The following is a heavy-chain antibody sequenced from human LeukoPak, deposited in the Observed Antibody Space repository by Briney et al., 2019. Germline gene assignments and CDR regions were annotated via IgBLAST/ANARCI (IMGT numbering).Heavy chain of an antibody. CDR1: KFTFSHYG. J-gene: IGHJ4*02. D-gene: IGHD3-10*01. V-gene: IGHV3-30*18. Sequence: GGSLRLSCTASKFTFSHYGMQWVRQAPGKGLEWVAVISSDGSIKVYADSVKGRFTLSRDNSINTVDLQMNSLRAEDTAVYYCVKKYHSGGFGAYFDYWGQGTLVTVSS. CDR2: ISSDGSIK. CDR3: VKKYHSGGFGAYFDY.